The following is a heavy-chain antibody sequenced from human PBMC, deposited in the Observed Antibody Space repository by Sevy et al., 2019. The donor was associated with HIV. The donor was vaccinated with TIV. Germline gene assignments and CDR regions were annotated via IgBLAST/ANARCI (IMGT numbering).Heavy chain of an antibody. Sequence: GGSLRLSCAASGFTFSSYAMSWVSQAPGKGLEWVSAISGSGGSTYYADSVKGRFTISRDNSKNTLYLQMNSLRAEDTAVYYCAKDLGITMVRGVIIRASQYDYWGQGTLVTVSS. CDR3: AKDLGITMVRGVIIRASQYDY. D-gene: IGHD3-10*01. CDR2: ISGSGGST. V-gene: IGHV3-23*01. CDR1: GFTFSSYA. J-gene: IGHJ4*02.